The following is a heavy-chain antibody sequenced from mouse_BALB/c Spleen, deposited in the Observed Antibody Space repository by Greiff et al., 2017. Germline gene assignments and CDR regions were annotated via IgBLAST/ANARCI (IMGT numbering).Heavy chain of an antibody. D-gene: IGHD1-1*01. Sequence: EVKLVESGGGLVQPGGSMTLSCVASGFTFSNYWMNWVRQSPEKGLEWVAEIRLKSNTYATHYAESVKGRFTISRDDSKSSVYLQMNNLRAEDTGIYYCTRRCTTVVAYYAMDYWGQGTSVTVSS. CDR2: IRLKSNTYAT. CDR1: GFTFSNYW. CDR3: TRRCTTVVAYYAMDY. J-gene: IGHJ4*01. V-gene: IGHV6-6*02.